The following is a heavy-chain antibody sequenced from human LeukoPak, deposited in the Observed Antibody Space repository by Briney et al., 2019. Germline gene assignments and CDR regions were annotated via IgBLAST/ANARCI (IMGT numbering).Heavy chain of an antibody. CDR3: ARGTAALNWFDP. Sequence: ASVKVSCKASGYTFTSYAMHWVRQAPGQRLEWMGWINAGNGNTKYSQKFQGRVTITRDTSASTAYMELSSLRSDDTAVYYCARGTAALNWFDPWGQGTLVTVSS. V-gene: IGHV1-3*01. CDR2: INAGNGNT. CDR1: GYTFTSYA. D-gene: IGHD6-13*01. J-gene: IGHJ5*02.